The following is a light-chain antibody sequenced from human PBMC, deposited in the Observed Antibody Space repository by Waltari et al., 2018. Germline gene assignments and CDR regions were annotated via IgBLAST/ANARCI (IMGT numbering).Light chain of an antibody. CDR2: DAS. J-gene: IGKJ2*01. CDR3: QQYDSLPYT. CDR1: QDISNY. V-gene: IGKV1-33*01. Sequence: DIQMTQSPSSLSASVGDRVTITCQASQDISNYLNWYQQKPGKAPKLLIYDASNLETGVPSRFSGSGSATDFTFTIRSLRPEDIATYYCQQYDSLPYTFGQGTKLDIK.